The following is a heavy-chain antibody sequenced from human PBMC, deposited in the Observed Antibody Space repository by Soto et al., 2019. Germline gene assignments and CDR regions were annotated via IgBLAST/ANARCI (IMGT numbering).Heavy chain of an antibody. CDR1: GYTFNTYY. CDR2: IHPSGGGT. V-gene: IGHV1-46*02. Sequence: QVQLVQSGAEVKKPGASVKVSCKPSGYTFNTYYLHWVRQAPGQALEWMGVIHPSGGGTTYAQKFLGRVTVTRDTSTSTVFMELSSLRSGDTAVYYCARGGHIAVVTASFDYWGQGTLVTVSS. J-gene: IGHJ4*02. D-gene: IGHD2-21*02. CDR3: ARGGHIAVVTASFDY.